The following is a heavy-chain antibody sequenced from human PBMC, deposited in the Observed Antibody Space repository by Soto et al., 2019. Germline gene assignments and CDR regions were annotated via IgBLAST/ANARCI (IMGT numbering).Heavy chain of an antibody. CDR1: GFTFSSYE. Sequence: PGGSLRLSCAASGFTFSSYEMNWVRQAPGKGLEWVSYISSSGSTIYYADSVKGRFTISRDNAKNSLYLQMNSLRAEDTAVYYCARRYCSSTSCLIDYWGQGTLVTVSS. D-gene: IGHD2-2*01. CDR3: ARRYCSSTSCLIDY. J-gene: IGHJ4*02. V-gene: IGHV3-48*03. CDR2: ISSSGSTI.